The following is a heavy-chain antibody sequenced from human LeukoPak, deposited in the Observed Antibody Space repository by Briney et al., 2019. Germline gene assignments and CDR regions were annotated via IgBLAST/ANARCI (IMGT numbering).Heavy chain of an antibody. D-gene: IGHD3-16*01. J-gene: IGHJ3*02. CDR3: AKSRNYGVDAFDI. V-gene: IGHV3-23*01. Sequence: GGSLRLSCAASGFTFSSYAMNWVRQAPGKGLEWVSTISGSGGCTYYADSVKGRFTISRDNSKNTLYLQMNSLRAEDTAVYYCAKSRNYGVDAFDIWGQGTRVTVSS. CDR1: GFTFSSYA. CDR2: ISGSGGCT.